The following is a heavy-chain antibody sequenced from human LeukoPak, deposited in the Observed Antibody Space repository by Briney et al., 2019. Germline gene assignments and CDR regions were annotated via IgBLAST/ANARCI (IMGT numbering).Heavy chain of an antibody. CDR2: IIPIFGTA. J-gene: IGHJ4*02. CDR3: ASTVPVWGSYRYYFDY. V-gene: IGHV1-69*05. D-gene: IGHD3-16*02. CDR1: GGTFSSYA. Sequence: SVKVSCKASGGTFSSYATSWVRQAPGQGLEWMGRIIPIFGTANYAQKFQGRVTITTDESTSTAYMELSSLRSEDTAVYYCASTVPVWGSYRYYFDYWGQGTLVTVSS.